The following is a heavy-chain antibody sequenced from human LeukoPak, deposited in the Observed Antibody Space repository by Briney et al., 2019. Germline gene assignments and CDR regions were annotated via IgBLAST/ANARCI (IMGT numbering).Heavy chain of an antibody. Sequence: SETLSLTCTVSGGSISSGGYYWSWIRQHPGKGLEWIGYIYYSGSTYYNPSLKSRVTISVDTSKNQFSLKLSSVTAAGTAVYYCARRRNYDFWSGYHFDYWGQGTLVTVSS. CDR1: GGSISSGGYY. CDR2: IYYSGST. J-gene: IGHJ4*02. V-gene: IGHV4-31*03. CDR3: ARRRNYDFWSGYHFDY. D-gene: IGHD3-3*01.